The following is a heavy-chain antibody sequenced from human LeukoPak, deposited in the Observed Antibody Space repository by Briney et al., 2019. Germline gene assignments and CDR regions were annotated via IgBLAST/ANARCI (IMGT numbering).Heavy chain of an antibody. Sequence: SETLSLTCTVSGGSIGSNNYYWGWIRQPPGKGLEWIGSIYYSGYTYYNPSLKSRVTISVDTSKNQFSLKLSSVTAADTAVYYCARAERGYSYGYGYYYYMDVWGKGTTVTVSS. J-gene: IGHJ6*03. D-gene: IGHD5-18*01. V-gene: IGHV4-39*07. CDR2: IYYSGYT. CDR1: GGSIGSNNYY. CDR3: ARAERGYSYGYGYYYYMDV.